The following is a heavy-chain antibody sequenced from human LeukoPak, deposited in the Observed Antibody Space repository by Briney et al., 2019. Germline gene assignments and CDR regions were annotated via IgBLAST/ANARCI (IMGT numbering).Heavy chain of an antibody. D-gene: IGHD5-12*01. Sequence: GASVKVSCKASGYTFTDYFIHWVRQAPGKGLEWMGGFDPEDGETIYAQKFQGRVTMTEDTSTDTAYMELSSLRSEDTAVYYCATDGPSGSYAEYFQHWGQGTLVTVSS. V-gene: IGHV1-24*01. CDR2: FDPEDGET. CDR1: GYTFTDYF. J-gene: IGHJ1*01. CDR3: ATDGPSGSYAEYFQH.